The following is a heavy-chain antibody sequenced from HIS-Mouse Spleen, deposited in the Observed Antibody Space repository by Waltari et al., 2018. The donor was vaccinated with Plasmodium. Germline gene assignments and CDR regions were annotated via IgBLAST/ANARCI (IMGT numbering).Heavy chain of an antibody. D-gene: IGHD4-17*01. V-gene: IGHV4-38-2*02. CDR2: IYHSGST. CDR3: ASKRYGDYYFDY. J-gene: IGHJ4*02. CDR1: GYSISSGYY. Sequence: QVQLQESGPGLVKPSETLSLTCTVSGYSISSGYYWGWIRQPPGKGLEWIGSIYHSGSTYDNPSLKSRVTISVDTSKNQFSLKLSSVTAADTAVYYCASKRYGDYYFDYWGQGTLVTVSS.